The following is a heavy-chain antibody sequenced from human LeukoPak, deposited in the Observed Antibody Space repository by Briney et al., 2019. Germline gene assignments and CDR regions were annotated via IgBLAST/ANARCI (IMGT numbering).Heavy chain of an antibody. V-gene: IGHV4-4*07. CDR3: ARSGPYYYGSGSYYPDY. CDR2: IYTSGST. CDR1: GGSISSYY. D-gene: IGHD3-10*01. Sequence: KPSETLSLTCTVSGGSISSYYWSWIRQPAGKGLEWIGRIYTSGSTNYNPSLKSRVIMSVDTSKNQFSLKLSSVTAADTAVYYCARSGPYYYGSGSYYPDYWGQGTLVTVSS. J-gene: IGHJ4*02.